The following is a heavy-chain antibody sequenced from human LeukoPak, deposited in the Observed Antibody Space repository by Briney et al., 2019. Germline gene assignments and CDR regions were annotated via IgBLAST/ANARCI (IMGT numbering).Heavy chain of an antibody. Sequence: ASVKVSCKASGYTFTGYYMHWVRQAPGQGLEWMGRINPNSGGTNYAQKFQGRVTMTRDTSISTAYMELSRLRSDDTAVYYCARETGSSRGLSTGGGFDPWGQGTLVTVS. CDR2: INPNSGGT. CDR1: GYTFTGYY. CDR3: ARETGSSRGLSTGGGFDP. D-gene: IGHD5/OR15-5a*01. V-gene: IGHV1-2*06. J-gene: IGHJ5*02.